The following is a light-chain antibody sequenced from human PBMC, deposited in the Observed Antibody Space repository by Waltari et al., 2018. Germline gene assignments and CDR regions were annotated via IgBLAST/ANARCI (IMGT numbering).Light chain of an antibody. Sequence: QSVLIQPPSVSGTPGQRVTISRSGANSNIGSNYVYWFAHLPGEAPKLLVFRNDQRPSGVPGRFSGSKSGTSASLAISGLQSEDEAYFYCATWDDSLGGAIFGPGTKVTVL. J-gene: IGLJ1*01. V-gene: IGLV1-47*01. CDR2: RND. CDR3: ATWDDSLGGAI. CDR1: NSNIGSNY.